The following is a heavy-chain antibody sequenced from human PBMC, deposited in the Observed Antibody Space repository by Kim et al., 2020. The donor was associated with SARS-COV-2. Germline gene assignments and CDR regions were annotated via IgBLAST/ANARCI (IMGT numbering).Heavy chain of an antibody. CDR3: AKDTSRFTSGSQYFFDY. V-gene: IGHV3-30*18. D-gene: IGHD5-18*01. J-gene: IGHJ4*02. CDR2: MSYDGSNK. CDR1: GFSFSTYG. Sequence: GGSLRLSCAASGFSFSTYGMHWVRQAPGKGLQWVAVMSYDGSNKYYVDSVKGRFTISRDNSRNTLYLQMNSLRPEDTAVYFCAKDTSRFTSGSQYFFDYWGRETLVIVPS.